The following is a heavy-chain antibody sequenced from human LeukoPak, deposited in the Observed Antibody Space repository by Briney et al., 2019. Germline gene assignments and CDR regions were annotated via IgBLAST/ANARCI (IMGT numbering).Heavy chain of an antibody. CDR2: ISGSGGST. CDR3: ARASHYYDSSGYYRLGYFDY. CDR1: GFTFSSYA. J-gene: IGHJ4*02. D-gene: IGHD3-22*01. V-gene: IGHV3-23*01. Sequence: GGSLRLSCAASGFTFSSYAMSWVRQAPGKGLEWVSAISGSGGSTYYADSVKGRFSISRDNSKNTLYLQMNNLRAEDTAVYYCARASHYYDSSGYYRLGYFDYWGQGTLVTVSS.